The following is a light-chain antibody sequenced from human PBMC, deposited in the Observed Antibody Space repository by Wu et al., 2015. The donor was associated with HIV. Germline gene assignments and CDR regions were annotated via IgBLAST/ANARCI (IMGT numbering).Light chain of an antibody. CDR2: GAS. J-gene: IGKJ5*01. CDR1: QSLSSN. V-gene: IGKV3-15*01. CDR3: QQYESWPRT. Sequence: EIVMTQSPATLSVSPGERATLSCRASQSLSSNLAWYQQKPGQAPRLLLYGASTRATGIPARFSGSGSGTEFTLTISSMQSEDFAVYYCQQYESWPRTFGQGTRLEIK.